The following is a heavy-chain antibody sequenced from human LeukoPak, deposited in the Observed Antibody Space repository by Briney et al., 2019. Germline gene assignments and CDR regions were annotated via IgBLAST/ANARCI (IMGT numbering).Heavy chain of an antibody. V-gene: IGHV3-64D*06. CDR3: GKVVVREVRYFDY. CDR2: ISSNGGST. Sequence: GGSLRLSCSASGITFSSYDMDWVRQAPGKGLEYVSGISSNGGSTNYADSVKGRFTISRDNSKNTLYLQMSSLRAEDTAVYYCGKVVVREVRYFDYWGQGTLVTVSS. J-gene: IGHJ4*02. CDR1: GITFSSYD. D-gene: IGHD3-10*01.